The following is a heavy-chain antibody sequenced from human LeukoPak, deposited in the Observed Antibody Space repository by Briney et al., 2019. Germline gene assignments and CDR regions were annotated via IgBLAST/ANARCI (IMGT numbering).Heavy chain of an antibody. CDR1: GYTFTSYY. CDR2: INPSGGST. V-gene: IGHV1-46*01. Sequence: ASVKVSCKASGYTFTSYYMHWVRQAPGQGLEWMGIINPSGGSTSYAQKFQGRVTMTRDTSMSTAYMELSRLTSDDTAVYYCARVSGRQLPDYWGQGTLVTVSS. J-gene: IGHJ4*02. CDR3: ARVSGRQLPDY. D-gene: IGHD1-26*01.